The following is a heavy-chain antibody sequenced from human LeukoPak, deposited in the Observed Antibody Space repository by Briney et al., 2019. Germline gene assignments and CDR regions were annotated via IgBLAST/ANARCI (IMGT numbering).Heavy chain of an antibody. CDR2: IIPIFGTA. J-gene: IGHJ4*02. CDR1: GGTFSSYA. Sequence: SVKVSCKASGGTFSSYAISWVRQAPGQGLEWMGGIIPIFGTANYAQKFQGRVTITADESTSTAYMELSSLRSEDTAVYYCASGDYYDSSGYDYFDYWGQGTLVTVSS. V-gene: IGHV1-69*13. CDR3: ASGDYYDSSGYDYFDY. D-gene: IGHD3-22*01.